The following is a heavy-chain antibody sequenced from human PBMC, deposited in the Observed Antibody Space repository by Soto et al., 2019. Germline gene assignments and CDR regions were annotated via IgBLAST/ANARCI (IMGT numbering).Heavy chain of an antibody. V-gene: IGHV1-8*02. CDR1: GYTFTSYD. J-gene: IGHJ6*02. CDR2: MNPNSGNT. Sequence: QVQLVQSGAEVKKPGASVKVSCKASGYTFTSYDINWVRQATGQGLEWMGWMNPNSGNTDNAQKFQGRVTITRNTSISTAYTDLSSLSSEDAAVYYCAREKTSYGIDVWGQGTTVTVSS. CDR3: AREKTSYGIDV.